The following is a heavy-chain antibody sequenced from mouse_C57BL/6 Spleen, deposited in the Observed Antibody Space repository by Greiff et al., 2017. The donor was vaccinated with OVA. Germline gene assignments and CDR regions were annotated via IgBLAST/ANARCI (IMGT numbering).Heavy chain of an antibody. D-gene: IGHD2-4*01. J-gene: IGHJ4*01. CDR2: IYPRDGST. Sequence: QVQLQQSDAELVKPGASVKISCKVSGYTFTDHTIHWMKQRPEQGLEWIGYIYPRDGSTKYNEKFKGKATLTADKSSSTAYMQLNSLTSEDSAVFFCSQIYYDYRYSMDYWGQGTSVTGSS. V-gene: IGHV1-78*01. CDR3: SQIYYDYRYSMDY. CDR1: GYTFTDHT.